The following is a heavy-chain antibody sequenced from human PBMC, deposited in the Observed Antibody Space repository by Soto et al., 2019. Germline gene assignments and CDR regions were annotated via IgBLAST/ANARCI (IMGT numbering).Heavy chain of an antibody. D-gene: IGHD1-26*01. CDR2: IYYSGST. CDR3: AGYLGMLYAFDI. Sequence: QLQLQESGPGLVKPSETLSLTCTVSGGSISSSSYYWGWIRQPPGKGLEWIGSIYYSGSTYYNPSLKSRVIISVDTAKNQCSLKLSSVTAADTAVYYCAGYLGMLYAFDIWGQGTMVTVSS. J-gene: IGHJ3*02. CDR1: GGSISSSSYY. V-gene: IGHV4-39*01.